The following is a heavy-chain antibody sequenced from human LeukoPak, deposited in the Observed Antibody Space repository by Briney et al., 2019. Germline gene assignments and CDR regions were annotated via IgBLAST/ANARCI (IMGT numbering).Heavy chain of an antibody. CDR1: GYSFTSYW. Sequence: GESLKISCKGSGYSFTSYWIGRLRQMPGKGLEWMGIIYPGDSDTRYSPSFKGQVTISGDKSISTAYVQWSSLKASDTAMYYCARRDSSREHFDYWGQGTLVTVSS. J-gene: IGHJ4*02. V-gene: IGHV5-51*01. CDR2: IYPGDSDT. D-gene: IGHD6-13*01. CDR3: ARRDSSREHFDY.